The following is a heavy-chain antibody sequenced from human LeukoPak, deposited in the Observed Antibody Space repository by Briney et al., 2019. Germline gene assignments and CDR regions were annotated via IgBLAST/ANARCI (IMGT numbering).Heavy chain of an antibody. J-gene: IGHJ4*02. Sequence: QPGGSLRLSCAASGFTFSSYAMSWVRQAPGKGLEWVSTVSGSGDRTYYADSVKGRFTISRDNAKNSLYLQMNSLRAEDTAVYYCVGRYWYYDFGWWGQGTLVTVSS. V-gene: IGHV3-23*01. CDR2: VSGSGDRT. CDR1: GFTFSSYA. CDR3: VGRYWYYDFGW. D-gene: IGHD3-3*01.